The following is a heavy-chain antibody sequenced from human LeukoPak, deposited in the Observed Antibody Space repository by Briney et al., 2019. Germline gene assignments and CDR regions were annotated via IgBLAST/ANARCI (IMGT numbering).Heavy chain of an antibody. D-gene: IGHD7-27*01. CDR2: INGDGSST. Sequence: GGSLRLSCAASGFTFSSYWMHWVRQAPGKGLVWVSRINGDGSSTTYADSVKGRFTISRDNAKNTLYLQMNSLRVEDTALYYCARVWAWGSGNYFDNWGQGTLVTVSS. CDR1: GFTFSSYW. J-gene: IGHJ4*02. V-gene: IGHV3-74*01. CDR3: ARVWAWGSGNYFDN.